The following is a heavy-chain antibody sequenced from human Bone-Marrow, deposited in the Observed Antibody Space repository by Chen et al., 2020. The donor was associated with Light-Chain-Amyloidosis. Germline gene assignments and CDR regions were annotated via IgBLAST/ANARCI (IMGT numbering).Heavy chain of an antibody. Sequence: EQSGPEELKRAELLKHPRTVHGYTLPNHWIGWVRQMPGKGLEWMGFIYPDDSDARYSPSFEGQVTISADKSITTAYLQWRSLKASDTAMYYCARRRDGYNFDYWGQGTLVTVSS. J-gene: IGHJ4*02. CDR1: GYTLPNHW. CDR3: ARRRDGYNFDY. V-gene: IGHV5-51*01. D-gene: IGHD5-12*01. CDR2: IYPDDSDA.